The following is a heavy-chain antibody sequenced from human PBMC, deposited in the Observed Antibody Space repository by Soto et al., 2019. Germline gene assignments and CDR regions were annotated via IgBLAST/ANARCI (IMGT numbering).Heavy chain of an antibody. V-gene: IGHV4-59*08. CDR2: IYYSGNP. CDR3: ARLGANYQSLDP. Sequence: LTCTVSGGAISSYYWGWIRQPPGKGLEWIGYIYYSGNPKYRSSLKCRVTISVDMSERQSSLKLTSVTAADTAVYYCARLGANYQSLDPWGPGTLVTVSS. J-gene: IGHJ5*02. D-gene: IGHD2-2*01. CDR1: GGAISSYY.